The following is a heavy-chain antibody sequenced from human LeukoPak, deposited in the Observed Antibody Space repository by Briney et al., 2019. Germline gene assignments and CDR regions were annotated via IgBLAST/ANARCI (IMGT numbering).Heavy chain of an antibody. D-gene: IGHD3-22*01. Sequence: GGSLRLSCATSGFTFSSYEMNWVRQAPGKGLEWVSYISSSGSTIYYADSVKGRFTISRDNAKNSLYLQMNSLRAEDTAVYYCARVSDSSGYYLNWFDPWGQGTLVTVSS. CDR1: GFTFSSYE. CDR3: ARVSDSSGYYLNWFDP. V-gene: IGHV3-48*03. CDR2: ISSSGSTI. J-gene: IGHJ5*02.